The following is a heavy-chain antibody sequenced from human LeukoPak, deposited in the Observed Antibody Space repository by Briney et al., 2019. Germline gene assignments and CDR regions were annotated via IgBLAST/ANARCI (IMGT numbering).Heavy chain of an antibody. CDR1: GYTFTSYD. Sequence: ASVKVSCKASGYTFTSYDINWVRQATGQGLEWMGWMNPNSGNTGYAQKFQGRVTMTRNTSISTAYMELSSLRPEDTAVYYCARGCRPMVRGVPYYYYYMDVWGKGTTVTISS. V-gene: IGHV1-8*01. D-gene: IGHD3-10*01. J-gene: IGHJ6*03. CDR3: ARGCRPMVRGVPYYYYYMDV. CDR2: MNPNSGNT.